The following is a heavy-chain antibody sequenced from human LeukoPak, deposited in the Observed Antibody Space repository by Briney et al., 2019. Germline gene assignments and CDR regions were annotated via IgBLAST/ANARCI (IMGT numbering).Heavy chain of an antibody. CDR1: GYTFTSYY. D-gene: IGHD6-6*01. V-gene: IGHV1-46*01. J-gene: IGHJ3*02. Sequence: ASVKVSCKASGYTFTSYYMHWVRQSPGQGLEWMGIINPSGGSTSYAQKFQGRVTMTRDTSTSTVYMELSSLRSEDTAVYYCARVEGVAARDDAFDIWGQGTMVTVSS. CDR2: INPSGGST. CDR3: ARVEGVAARDDAFDI.